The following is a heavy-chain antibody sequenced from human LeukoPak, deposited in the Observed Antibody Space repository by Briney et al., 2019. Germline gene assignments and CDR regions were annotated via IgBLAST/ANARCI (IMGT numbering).Heavy chain of an antibody. J-gene: IGHJ4*02. CDR3: ARDHANYYDSSGFPPV. Sequence: PGGSLRLSCAASGFTFSSYAMSWVRQAPGKGLEWVSAISGSGGSTYYADSVKGRFTISRDNSKNTLYLQMNSLRAEDTAVYYCARDHANYYDSSGFPPVWGQGTLVTVSS. CDR1: GFTFSSYA. D-gene: IGHD3-22*01. V-gene: IGHV3-23*01. CDR2: ISGSGGST.